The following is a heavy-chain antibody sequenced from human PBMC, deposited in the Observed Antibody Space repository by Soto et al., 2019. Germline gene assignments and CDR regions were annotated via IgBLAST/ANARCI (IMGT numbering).Heavy chain of an antibody. CDR2: IYHSGST. V-gene: IGHV4-38-2*01. J-gene: IGHJ6*02. CDR1: GSSLSSGYY. CDR3: ASPSYMGGFRDYYYYGMDV. Sequence: SETLSLTCAVSGSSLSSGYYWGWIRQPPGKGLGWIGSIYHSGSTTYNPSLKNRVTISVDTSKNQFALKLSSVTAADTAVYYCASPSYMGGFRDYYYYGMDVWGQGTTVTVSS. D-gene: IGHD3-16*01.